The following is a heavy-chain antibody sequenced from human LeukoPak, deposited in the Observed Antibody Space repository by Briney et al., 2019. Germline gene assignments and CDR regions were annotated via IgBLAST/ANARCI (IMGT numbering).Heavy chain of an antibody. Sequence: GGSLRLSCAASGFTFRNYMMHWVRQAPGKGLEWVAVISFDGSHKYYADSVTGRFTISRDNSKNTLYLQMDSLRTDDTAMYYCARDFGITWAQYYFDYWGQGTLVTVSS. CDR2: ISFDGSHK. V-gene: IGHV3-30*04. CDR3: ARDFGITWAQYYFDY. CDR1: GFTFRNYM. J-gene: IGHJ4*02. D-gene: IGHD3-10*01.